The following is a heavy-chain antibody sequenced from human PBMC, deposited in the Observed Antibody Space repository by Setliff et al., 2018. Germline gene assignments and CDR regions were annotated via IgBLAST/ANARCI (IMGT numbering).Heavy chain of an antibody. V-gene: IGHV1-69*05. CDR2: TIPSFGSA. CDR3: AREGVDTRSSTDYRYYMDV. CDR1: GGTFRSYG. D-gene: IGHD5-18*01. Sequence: SVKVSCKASGGTFRSYGISWVRQAPGQGLEWMGGTIPSFGSANYAQKFQDRVTIITDESTSTAYMELSSLRTEDTAVYYCAREGVDTRSSTDYRYYMDVWGKGTTVTVSS. J-gene: IGHJ6*03.